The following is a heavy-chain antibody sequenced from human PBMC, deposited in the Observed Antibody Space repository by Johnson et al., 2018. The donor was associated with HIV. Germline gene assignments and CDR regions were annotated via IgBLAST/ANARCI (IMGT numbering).Heavy chain of an antibody. CDR2: IKQDGSEK. D-gene: IGHD2-2*01. CDR3: AKDTRYCNSATCYGAFDM. CDR1: GFTFSSYW. Sequence: EVQLVESGGGLVQPGGSLRLSCAASGFTFSSYWMSWVRQAPGKGLEWVANIKQDGSEKYYVDSVKGRFTISRDNAKNSLYLQMNSLRAEDTALYYCAKDTRYCNSATCYGAFDMWGQGTMVTVSS. J-gene: IGHJ3*02. V-gene: IGHV3-7*03.